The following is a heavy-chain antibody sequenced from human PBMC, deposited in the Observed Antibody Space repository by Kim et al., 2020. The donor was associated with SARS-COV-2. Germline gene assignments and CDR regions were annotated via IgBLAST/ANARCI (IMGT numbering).Heavy chain of an antibody. V-gene: IGHV3-53*04. CDR1: GFTVSSNY. Sequence: GGSLRLSCAASGFTVSSNYMSWVRQAPGKGLEWVSVIYSGGSTYYADSVKGRFTISRHNSKNTLYLQMNSLRAEDTAVYYCARGYSSSWYPSLGYWGQGTLVTVSS. CDR3: ARGYSSSWYPSLGY. CDR2: IYSGGST. J-gene: IGHJ4*02. D-gene: IGHD6-13*01.